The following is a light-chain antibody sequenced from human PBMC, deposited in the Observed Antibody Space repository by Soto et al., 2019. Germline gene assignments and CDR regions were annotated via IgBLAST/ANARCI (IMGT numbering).Light chain of an antibody. CDR2: DNN. J-gene: IGLJ2*01. CDR1: SSNIGNNY. V-gene: IGLV1-51*01. Sequence: QSVLTQPTSVSAAPGQKVTISCSGSSSNIGNNYVSWYQHLPGTAPKLLISDNNERPSGIPDRFSGSKSGTSATLGITGLQTGDEADYFCGTWDSSLSAVVFGGGTKVTVL. CDR3: GTWDSSLSAVV.